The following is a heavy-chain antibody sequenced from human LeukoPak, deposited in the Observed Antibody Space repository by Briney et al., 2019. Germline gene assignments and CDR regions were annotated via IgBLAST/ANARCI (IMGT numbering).Heavy chain of an antibody. Sequence: GRSLRLSCAASGFTFDDYAMHWVRQAPGKGLEWVSGISRNSGSIGYADSVKGRFTISRDNAKNSLYLQMNSLRAEDTALYYCAKGPYSGSYFDYWGQGTLVTVSS. V-gene: IGHV3-9*01. CDR3: AKGPYSGSYFDY. D-gene: IGHD1-26*01. J-gene: IGHJ4*02. CDR2: ISRNSGSI. CDR1: GFTFDDYA.